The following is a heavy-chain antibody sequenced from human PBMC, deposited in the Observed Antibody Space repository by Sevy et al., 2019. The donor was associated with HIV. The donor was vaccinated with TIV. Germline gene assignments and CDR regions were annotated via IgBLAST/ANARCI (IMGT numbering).Heavy chain of an antibody. Sequence: GESLKISCKGHGYSFTSHWIGWVCQMPGKGLDWMGIIFPGDSETRYSPSFQGEVTISADKSISTAFLQWSSLKASDTAIYYCARSRSGYFDSSGYYINWGQGTLVTVSS. CDR2: IFPGDSET. D-gene: IGHD3-22*01. CDR3: ARSRSGYFDSSGYYIN. V-gene: IGHV5-51*01. J-gene: IGHJ4*02. CDR1: GYSFTSHW.